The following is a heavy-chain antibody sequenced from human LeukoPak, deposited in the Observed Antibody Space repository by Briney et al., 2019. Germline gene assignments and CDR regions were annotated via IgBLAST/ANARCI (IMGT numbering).Heavy chain of an antibody. CDR1: GFTFSSYS. CDR2: ISSSSSYI. D-gene: IGHD2-15*01. V-gene: IGHV3-21*01. J-gene: IGHJ4*02. CDR3: ARAGVVAATD. Sequence: KTGGSLRLSCAASGFTFSSYSMNWVRQAPGKGLEWVSSISSSSSYIYYADSVKGRFTISRDNAKNSLYLQMNSLRAEDTAVYYCARAGVVAATDWGQGTLVTVST.